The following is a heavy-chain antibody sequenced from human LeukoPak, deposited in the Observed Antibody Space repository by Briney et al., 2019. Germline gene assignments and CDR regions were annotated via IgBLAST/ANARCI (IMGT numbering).Heavy chain of an antibody. CDR3: AKGPQGD. CDR1: GFTFSNYA. Sequence: GGSLSLSCAASGFTFSNYAMSWVRQAPGKGLQWVSAIDSGGGTYYANSVKGRFTISRDNSKNTLYLQLNSLRAEDTPVYYCAKGPQGDWGQGALVTVSS. D-gene: IGHD3-16*01. J-gene: IGHJ4*02. CDR2: IDSGGGT. V-gene: IGHV3-23*01.